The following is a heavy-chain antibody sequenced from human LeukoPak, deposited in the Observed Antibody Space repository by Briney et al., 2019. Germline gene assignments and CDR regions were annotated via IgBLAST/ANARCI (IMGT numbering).Heavy chain of an antibody. CDR1: GFTFSSYA. V-gene: IGHV3-30*01. D-gene: IGHD5-12*01. CDR2: ISYDGSNK. J-gene: IGHJ4*02. CDR3: AREYSGYGKLDY. Sequence: GGSLRLSCAASGFTFSSYAMHWVRQAPGKGLEWVAVISYDGSNKYYADSVKGRFTISRDNSENTLYLQMNSLRAEDTAVYYCAREYSGYGKLDYWGQGTLVTVSS.